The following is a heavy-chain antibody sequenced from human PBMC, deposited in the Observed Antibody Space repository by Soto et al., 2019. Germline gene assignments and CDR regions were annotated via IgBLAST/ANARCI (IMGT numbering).Heavy chain of an antibody. CDR3: ARDRGVDYYGSGSYYNRGDAFDI. V-gene: IGHV4-4*02. J-gene: IGHJ3*02. CDR2: IYHSGST. Sequence: SETLSLTCAVSGGSISSSNWWSWVRQPPGKGLEWIGEIYHSGSTNYNPSLKSRVTISVDKSKNQFSLKLSSMTAADTAVYYCARDRGVDYYGSGSYYNRGDAFDIWGQGTMVTVS. CDR1: GGSISSSNW. D-gene: IGHD3-10*01.